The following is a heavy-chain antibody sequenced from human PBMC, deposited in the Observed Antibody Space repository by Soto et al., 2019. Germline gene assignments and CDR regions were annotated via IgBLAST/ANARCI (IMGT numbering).Heavy chain of an antibody. J-gene: IGHJ6*02. CDR2: ISAYNGNT. V-gene: IGHV1-18*04. Sequence: QVQLVQSGAEVKKPGASVKVSCKASGYTFTSYGISWVRQAPGQGLEWMGWISAYNGNTNYAQKLQGRVTMTTDTSTRTAYMELRSLRSDDTAVYYCARAPAPTVVTPLFAPKEFYYYYGMDVWGQGTTVTVSS. CDR1: GYTFTSYG. CDR3: ARAPAPTVVTPLFAPKEFYYYYGMDV. D-gene: IGHD4-17*01.